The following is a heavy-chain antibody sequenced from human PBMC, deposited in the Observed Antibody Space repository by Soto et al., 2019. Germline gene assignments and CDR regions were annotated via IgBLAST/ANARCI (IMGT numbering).Heavy chain of an antibody. CDR3: ARGRRWGQSVKGLDS. Sequence: QVLLQQWGAGLLKPSETLSLTCAVSGGSLSGYYWTWIRQAPGKGLEWIGEINHSGTTNYNPSLKSRVSVSVDTSKNQFSLKLTSVTAADTCVYYCARGRRWGQSVKGLDSWGQGTLVTVSS. CDR1: GGSLSGYY. V-gene: IGHV4-34*01. D-gene: IGHD3-16*01. J-gene: IGHJ4*02. CDR2: INHSGTT.